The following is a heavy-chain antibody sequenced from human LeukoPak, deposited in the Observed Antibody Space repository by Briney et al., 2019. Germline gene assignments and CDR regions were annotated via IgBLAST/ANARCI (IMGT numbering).Heavy chain of an antibody. J-gene: IGHJ4*02. D-gene: IGHD1-26*01. Sequence: GGSLRLSCAASGFTFSGYWMHWVRQAQGKGMAWVSVIRSDGSITTYADSVKGRFTISRDTAKNTLYLQMNSLRAEDTAVYYCARDGRSGNFDKWGQGTLVSVSS. CDR1: GFTFSGYW. V-gene: IGHV3-74*01. CDR2: IRSDGSIT. CDR3: ARDGRSGNFDK.